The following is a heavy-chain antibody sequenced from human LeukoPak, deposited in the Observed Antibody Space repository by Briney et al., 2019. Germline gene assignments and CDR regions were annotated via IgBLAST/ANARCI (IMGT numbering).Heavy chain of an antibody. CDR2: IHHSGST. D-gene: IGHD2-2*01. CDR3: ARLGYCSSTSCYPDL. Sequence: KPSETLSLTCAVSVYSINSLNYWGWIRPPPGKGLEWIASIHHSGSTDYNPSLKSRVTISIDTSKNQFSLKLTYVTAADTAVYYCARLGYCSSTSCYPDLWGQGTLVTVSS. V-gene: IGHV4-38-2*01. J-gene: IGHJ5*02. CDR1: VYSINSLNY.